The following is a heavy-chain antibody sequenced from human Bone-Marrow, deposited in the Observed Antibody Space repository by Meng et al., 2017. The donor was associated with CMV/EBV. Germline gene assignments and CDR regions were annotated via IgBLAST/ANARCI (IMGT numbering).Heavy chain of an antibody. CDR1: GYTFTGYY. J-gene: IGHJ4*02. V-gene: IGHV1-2*02. CDR2: INPNSGGT. Sequence: ASVKVSCKASGYTFTGYYMHWVRQAPGQGLEWMGWINPNSGGTNYAQKFQGRVTMTRDTSTSTVYMELSSLRSEDTAVYYCARAVFSWNLQPFDYWGQGTLVTVSS. CDR3: ARAVFSWNLQPFDY. D-gene: IGHD1-1*01.